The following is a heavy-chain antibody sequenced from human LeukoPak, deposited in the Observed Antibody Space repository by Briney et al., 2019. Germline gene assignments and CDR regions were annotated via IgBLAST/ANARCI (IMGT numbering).Heavy chain of an antibody. Sequence: ASVKVSCKASGYTFTSYGISWVRQAPGQGLEWMGWISAYNGNTNYAQKLQGRVTMTTDTSTSTAYIELRSLRSDDTAVYYCAREDGGPAASGWFDPWGQGTLVTVSS. CDR3: AREDGGPAASGWFDP. CDR2: ISAYNGNT. V-gene: IGHV1-18*01. J-gene: IGHJ5*02. D-gene: IGHD2-2*01. CDR1: GYTFTSYG.